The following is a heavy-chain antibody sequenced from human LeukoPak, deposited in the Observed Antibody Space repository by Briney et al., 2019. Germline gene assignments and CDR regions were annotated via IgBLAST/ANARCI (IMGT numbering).Heavy chain of an antibody. CDR1: GGTFSSYA. D-gene: IGHD3-22*01. Sequence: GASVKVSCRASGGTFSSYAISWVRQAPGQGLEWMGGIIPIFGTANYAQKFQGRVTITTDESTSTAYMELSSPRSEDTAVYYCARGYYDSSGYYHYWGQGTLVTVSS. CDR2: IIPIFGTA. J-gene: IGHJ4*02. V-gene: IGHV1-69*05. CDR3: ARGYYDSSGYYHY.